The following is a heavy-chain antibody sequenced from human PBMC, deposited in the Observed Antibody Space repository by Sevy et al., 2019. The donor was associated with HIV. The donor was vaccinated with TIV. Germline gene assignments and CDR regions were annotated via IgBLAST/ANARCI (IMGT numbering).Heavy chain of an antibody. J-gene: IGHJ4*02. V-gene: IGHV1-69*13. CDR2: IIPIFGTA. D-gene: IGHD6-13*01. CDR1: GGTFSSYA. Sequence: ASVQVSCKASGGTFSSYAISWVRQAPGQGLEWMGGIIPIFGTANYAQKFQGRVTITPDESTSTAYMELSSLRSEDTAVYYCARDNSSSSTGANFDYWGQGTLVTVSS. CDR3: ARDNSSSSTGANFDY.